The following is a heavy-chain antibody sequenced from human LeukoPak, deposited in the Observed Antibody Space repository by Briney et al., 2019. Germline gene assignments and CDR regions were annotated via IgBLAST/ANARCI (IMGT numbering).Heavy chain of an antibody. CDR1: GGSISSTGYY. Sequence: SETLSLTCTVSGGSISSTGYYWGWSRQPPGKGLEWIGSINYSGSTFYNPSLKSRATISADTSKTQFSLKLSTVTAADTAVYYCAAYYYDSSGYFGWGQGTLVTVSS. V-gene: IGHV4-39*01. CDR3: AAYYYDSSGYFG. D-gene: IGHD3-22*01. J-gene: IGHJ4*02. CDR2: INYSGST.